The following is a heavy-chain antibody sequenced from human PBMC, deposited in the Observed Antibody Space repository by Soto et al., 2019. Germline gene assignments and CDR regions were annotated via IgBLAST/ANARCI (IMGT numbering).Heavy chain of an antibody. Sequence: WAPLSLPCAFSGGSINSYYWSWIRQPPGKGLEWIGYIYYSGSTNYNPSLKSRVTISVDTSKNQFSLKLSSVTAADTAVYYCARGGRVATTTIGYYYYYYGTDVWGQGTTVTVSS. V-gene: IGHV4-59*01. J-gene: IGHJ6*02. CDR1: GGSINSYY. CDR3: ARGGRVATTTIGYYYYYYGTDV. D-gene: IGHD5-12*01. CDR2: IYYSGST.